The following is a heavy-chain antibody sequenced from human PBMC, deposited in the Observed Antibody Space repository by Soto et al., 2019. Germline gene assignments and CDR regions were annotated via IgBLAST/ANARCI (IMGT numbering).Heavy chain of an antibody. Sequence: SETLSLTCAVYGGSFSGYYWSWIRQPPGKGLEWIGEINHSGSTNYNPSLKSRVTISVDTSKNQFSLKLSSVTAADTAVYYCARGSLSGVVPAAIFPRAADYFDYWGQGTLVTVSS. CDR1: GGSFSGYY. V-gene: IGHV4-34*01. CDR3: ARGSLSGVVPAAIFPRAADYFDY. CDR2: INHSGST. D-gene: IGHD2-2*01. J-gene: IGHJ4*02.